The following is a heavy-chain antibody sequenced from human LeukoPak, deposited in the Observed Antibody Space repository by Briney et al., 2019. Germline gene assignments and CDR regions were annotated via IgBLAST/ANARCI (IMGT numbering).Heavy chain of an antibody. CDR2: ISSGGSYM. Sequence: GGSQTLSCAASGFTFSGYGMNWVRQAPGKGLEWVSSISSGGSYMYYADSLKGRFTISRDNAKNSLYLQMNSLRAEDTAVYYCARVGAKGGWYFDLWGRNTVVPVSS. J-gene: IGHJ2*01. D-gene: IGHD3-10*01. CDR1: GFTFSGYG. CDR3: ARVGAKGGWYFDL. V-gene: IGHV3-21*01.